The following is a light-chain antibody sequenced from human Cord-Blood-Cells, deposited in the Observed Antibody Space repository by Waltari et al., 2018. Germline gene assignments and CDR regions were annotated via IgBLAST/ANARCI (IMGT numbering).Light chain of an antibody. CDR1: SLRSYY. J-gene: IGLJ1*01. CDR2: GKN. Sequence: SSELTQDPAVSVALGQTVRITCQGDSLRSYYASWYQQKPGQAPVLVIYGKNNRAAGIPDRFSGSSSGNTASLTITGAQAEDEADYYCNSRDSSGNQYVFGTGTKVTVL. CDR3: NSRDSSGNQYV. V-gene: IGLV3-19*01.